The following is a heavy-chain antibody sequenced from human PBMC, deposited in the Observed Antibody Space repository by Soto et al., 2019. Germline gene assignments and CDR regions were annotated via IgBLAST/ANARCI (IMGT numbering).Heavy chain of an antibody. CDR1: GVIVSNNF. V-gene: IGHV3-66*01. D-gene: IGHD4-17*01. CDR2: IYSGGGT. Sequence: EVPLVESGGDLVQPGGSLRLSCAASGVIVSNNFMSWVRQAPGKGLEWVSIIYSGGGTQYADSVKGRFTISRDNYKNTVYLQMNSLRVEDTAVYYCARNVPVTPLGYWGQGTLVTVSS. CDR3: ARNVPVTPLGY. J-gene: IGHJ4*02.